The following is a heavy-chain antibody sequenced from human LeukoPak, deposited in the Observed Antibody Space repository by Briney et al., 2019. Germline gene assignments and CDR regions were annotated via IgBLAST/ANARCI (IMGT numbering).Heavy chain of an antibody. D-gene: IGHD1-7*01. J-gene: IGHJ4*02. Sequence: GGSLRLSCAASGFTFSSYEMNWVRQAPGKGLEWVSYISSSGSNIKYADSVKGRFTISRGNAKNSVYLQMNSLRAEDTAVYYCARGQENYGYTFDYWGQGTLVTVSS. CDR3: ARGQENYGYTFDY. CDR1: GFTFSSYE. CDR2: ISSSGSNI. V-gene: IGHV3-48*03.